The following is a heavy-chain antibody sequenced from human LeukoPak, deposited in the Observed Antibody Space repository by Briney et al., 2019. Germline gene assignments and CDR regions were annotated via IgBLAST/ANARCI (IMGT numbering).Heavy chain of an antibody. J-gene: IGHJ4*02. Sequence: GGSLRLSCAASGFTVSSNYMSWVRQAPGKGLEWVANIKQDGSEKYYVDSVKGRFTISRDSAKNSLYLQMNSLRAEDTAVYYCATTSVSGYSVYWGQGTLVTVSS. CDR3: ATTSVSGYSVY. V-gene: IGHV3-7*01. CDR1: GFTVSSNY. D-gene: IGHD3-22*01. CDR2: IKQDGSEK.